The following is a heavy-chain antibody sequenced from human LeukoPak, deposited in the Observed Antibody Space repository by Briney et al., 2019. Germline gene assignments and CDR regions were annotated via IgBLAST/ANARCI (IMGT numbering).Heavy chain of an antibody. CDR2: IHPHGIF. CDR1: GGSCDDYY. J-gene: IGHJ5*02. V-gene: IGHV4-34*01. Sequence: SETLSLTCAVYGGSCDDYYCSWIRQPPGKGLEWVGEIHPHGIFYYNSSLMSRVTISIDTSKTQFSLRLTSVTATDTAFYYCARGRDRSKAGDRWGQGSLVTVSS. D-gene: IGHD5-24*01. CDR3: ARGRDRSKAGDR.